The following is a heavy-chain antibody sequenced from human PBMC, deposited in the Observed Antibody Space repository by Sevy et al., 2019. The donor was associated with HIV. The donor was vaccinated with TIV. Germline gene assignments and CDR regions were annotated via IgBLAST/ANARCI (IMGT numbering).Heavy chain of an antibody. CDR2: INSNSGAI. CDR1: GHTFSGNY. D-gene: IGHD5-12*01. CDR3: ATEYSYDY. J-gene: IGHJ4*02. V-gene: IGHV1-2*02. Sequence: ASVKVSCKASGHTFSGNYIQWVLQAPGQGLEWLGWINSNSGAISYAQKFQDRVTMTRDTSTTTAYMELSRLRSDDTAVYYCATEYSYDYWGQGTLVTVSS.